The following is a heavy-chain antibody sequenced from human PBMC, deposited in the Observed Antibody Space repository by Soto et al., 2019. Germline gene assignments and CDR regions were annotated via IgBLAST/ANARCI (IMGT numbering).Heavy chain of an antibody. CDR1: GDSINSGRNY. Sequence: SETLSLTCTISGDSINSGRNYWSWIRQHPEKGLEWIGYIYYSGSSYYNPSLKSRVTMSVDTSKNQFSLKLSSVTAADTAVYYCARVNYDFWSDYSRTPQYYYYGMDVWGQGTTVTVSS. CDR2: IYYSGSS. V-gene: IGHV4-31*03. D-gene: IGHD3-3*01. J-gene: IGHJ6*02. CDR3: ARVNYDFWSDYSRTPQYYYYGMDV.